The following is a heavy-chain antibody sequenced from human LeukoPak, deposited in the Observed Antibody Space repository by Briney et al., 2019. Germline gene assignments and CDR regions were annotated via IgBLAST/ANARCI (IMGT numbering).Heavy chain of an antibody. CDR3: ARDRSGEHGMYV. V-gene: IGHV4-31*01. CDR1: GGSISSGGYY. J-gene: IGHJ6*02. CDR2: IYYSGST. D-gene: IGHD1-26*01. Sequence: SQTLSLTCTVSGGSISSGGYYWSWLRPHPGQGLVWIVYIYYSGSTYYNPSLKSPLTISVYTTKNPFSLKLSSGTAPETAVYYCARDRSGEHGMYVWGQGTTVSVSS.